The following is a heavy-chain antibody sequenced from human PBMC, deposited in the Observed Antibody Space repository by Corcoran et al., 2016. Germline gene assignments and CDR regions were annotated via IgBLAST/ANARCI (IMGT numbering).Heavy chain of an antibody. CDR1: GYTFTSYG. D-gene: IGHD2-2*03. Sequence: QVQLVQSGAEVKKPGASVKVSCKASGYTFTSYGISWVRQAPGQGLEWMGWISAYNGNTNYAQKLQGRVTMTTDTSTSTAYMELRSLRSDDTAVYYCARDHLGIVVVPAAMGYYGMDVWGQGTTVTVSS. V-gene: IGHV1-18*01. CDR2: ISAYNGNT. J-gene: IGHJ6*02. CDR3: ARDHLGIVVVPAAMGYYGMDV.